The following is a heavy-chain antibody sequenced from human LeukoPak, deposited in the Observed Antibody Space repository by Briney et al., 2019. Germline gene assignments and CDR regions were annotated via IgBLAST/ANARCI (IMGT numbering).Heavy chain of an antibody. V-gene: IGHV4-39*01. CDR2: IYYSGST. CDR1: GGSISSSSYY. D-gene: IGHD4-23*01. J-gene: IGHJ5*02. CDR3: ARNLTTVVTPGAKYNYFDP. Sequence: SETLSLTCTVSGGSISSSSYYWDWIRQPPGKGLELIGTIYYSGSTYYNPSLKSRVTISVDTSKDQFSLKLTSVTAADTAVYYCARNLTTVVTPGAKYNYFDPWGQGTLVTASS.